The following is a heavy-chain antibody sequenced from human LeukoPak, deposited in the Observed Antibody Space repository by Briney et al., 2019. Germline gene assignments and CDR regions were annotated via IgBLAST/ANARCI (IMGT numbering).Heavy chain of an antibody. D-gene: IGHD3-22*01. V-gene: IGHV4-59*01. CDR1: GGSISSYY. CDR2: IYYSGST. CDR3: ASSSGYYYVGAFDI. J-gene: IGHJ3*02. Sequence: SETLSLTCTVSGGSISSYYWSWIRQPPGKGLGWIGYIYYSGSTNYNPSLKSRVTISVDTSKNQFSLKLSSVTAADTAVYYCASSSGYYYVGAFDIWGQGTMVTVSS.